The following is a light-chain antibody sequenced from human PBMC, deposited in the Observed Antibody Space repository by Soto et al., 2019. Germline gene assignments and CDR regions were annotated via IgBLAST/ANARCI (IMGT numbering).Light chain of an antibody. CDR2: WAS. V-gene: IGKV4-1*01. J-gene: IGKJ1*01. CDR3: QQYYSTPRT. Sequence: DIVMTQSPDSLAVSLGERATIKCKSSQSVLYSSNNKNYLAWYQQKPGQPPKLLIYWASTRESGVPDRFSGSCYGTDFTLTSSSLQYEDVAVYYCQQYYSTPRTFGQGTKVEIK. CDR1: QSVLYSSNNKNY.